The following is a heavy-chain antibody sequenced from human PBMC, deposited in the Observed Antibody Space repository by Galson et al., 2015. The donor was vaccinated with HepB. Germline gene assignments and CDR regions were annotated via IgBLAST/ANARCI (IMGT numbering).Heavy chain of an antibody. CDR1: GFTFSSYC. CDR2: IQQDGSEK. CDR3: AREYDSSGYFLY. J-gene: IGHJ4*02. D-gene: IGHD3-22*01. V-gene: IGHV3-7*03. Sequence: SLRLSCAASGFTFSSYCMSWVRQAPGKGLEWVANIQQDGSEKYYVDSVKGRFTISRDNAKNTLYLQMNSLRAEDTAVYYCAREYDSSGYFLYWGQGTLVTVSS.